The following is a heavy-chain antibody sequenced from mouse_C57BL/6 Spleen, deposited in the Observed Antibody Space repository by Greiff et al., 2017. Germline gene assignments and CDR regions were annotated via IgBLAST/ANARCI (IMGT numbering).Heavy chain of an antibody. Sequence: EVKLVESGGGLVKPGGSLKLSCAASGFTFSSYTMSWVRQTPEKRLEWVATISGGGGNTYYPDSVKGRFTISRDNAKNTLYLQRSSLRSEDTALYYCARQGGYYGFDYWGQGTTLTVSS. D-gene: IGHD2-3*01. V-gene: IGHV5-9*01. J-gene: IGHJ2*01. CDR1: GFTFSSYT. CDR3: ARQGGYYGFDY. CDR2: ISGGGGNT.